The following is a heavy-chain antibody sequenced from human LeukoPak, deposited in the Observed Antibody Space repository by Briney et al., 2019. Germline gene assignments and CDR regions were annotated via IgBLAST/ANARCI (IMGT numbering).Heavy chain of an antibody. J-gene: IGHJ6*03. Sequence: SETLSLTCTVSGGSMNPYYWSWIRQPPGKGLEWLAYLSYSGNTKYNPSLKSRVIISVDTSKNHFSLKLSSVTAADTAVYYCARGGYYYMDVWGKGTTVTVSS. CDR1: GGSMNPYY. CDR3: ARGGYYYMDV. V-gene: IGHV4-59*01. CDR2: LSYSGNT.